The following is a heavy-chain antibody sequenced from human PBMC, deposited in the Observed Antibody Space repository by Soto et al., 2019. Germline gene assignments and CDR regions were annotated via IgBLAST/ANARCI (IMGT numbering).Heavy chain of an antibody. CDR1: GFTFSSYG. CDR3: EGTVGDHDPYYYYGMDV. J-gene: IGHJ6*02. Sequence: GGSLRLSCAASGFTFSSYGMHWVRQAPGKGLEWVAVISYDGSNKYYADSVKGRSTISRDNSKNTLYLQMNSLRAEDTAVYYCEGTVGDHDPYYYYGMDVWGQGTTVTVSS. V-gene: IGHV3-30*03. D-gene: IGHD1-26*01. CDR2: ISYDGSNK.